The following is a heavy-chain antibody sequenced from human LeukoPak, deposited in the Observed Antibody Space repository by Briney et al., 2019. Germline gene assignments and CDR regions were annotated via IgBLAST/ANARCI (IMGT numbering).Heavy chain of an antibody. CDR2: ISGTGANT. J-gene: IGHJ4*02. D-gene: IGHD1-14*01. V-gene: IGHV3-23*01. CDR3: AKPAKTDYTDY. Sequence: GGSLRLSCAVSGFTFSNYAMSWVRQAPGKGPEWVSAISGTGANTFYADSVKGRFTISRDNSKNTLYLQMNSLRAEDTALYYCAKPAKTDYTDYWGQGTLVTVSS. CDR1: GFTFSNYA.